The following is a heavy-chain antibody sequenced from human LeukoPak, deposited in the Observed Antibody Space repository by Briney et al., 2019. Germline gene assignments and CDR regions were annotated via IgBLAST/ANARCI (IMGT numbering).Heavy chain of an antibody. V-gene: IGHV3-30*02. CDR3: AKDHSGSYGAFDI. CDR1: GFTFSDYG. J-gene: IGHJ3*02. CDR2: IRFDGSNK. Sequence: GGSLRLSCAASGFTFSDYGMVWVRQAPGKGLEWMAFIRFDGSNKYYADSVKDRFTISRDNSKNTLYLQMNSLRAEDTAVYYCAKDHSGSYGAFDIWGQGTMVTVSS. D-gene: IGHD1-26*01.